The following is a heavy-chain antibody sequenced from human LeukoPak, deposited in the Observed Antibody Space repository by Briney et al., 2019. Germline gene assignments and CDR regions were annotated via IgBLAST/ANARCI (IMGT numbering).Heavy chain of an antibody. D-gene: IGHD5-24*01. J-gene: IGHJ6*02. CDR3: ARADGYYYGMDV. CDR1: GGSISSYY. CDR2: IYYSGST. V-gene: IGHV4-59*01. Sequence: PSETLSLTCSVSGGSISSYYWSWIRQPPGKGLGWIGYIYYSGSTDYNPSLQSRVTISVDTSKNQLSLKLSSVTAADTAEYYCARADGYYYGMDVWGQGTTVTVSS.